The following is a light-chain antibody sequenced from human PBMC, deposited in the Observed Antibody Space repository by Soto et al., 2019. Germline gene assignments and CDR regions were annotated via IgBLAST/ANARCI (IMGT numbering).Light chain of an antibody. Sequence: ENVLTQSPATLSLSPGERATLSCRASQSVSSYLAWYQQQPGQAPRLLIYDASNRATGIPARFSGSGSGTDFTLTISSLEPEDFAVYYCQQRSNWLTFGGGTKVEIK. CDR1: QSVSSY. CDR3: QQRSNWLT. J-gene: IGKJ4*01. V-gene: IGKV3-11*01. CDR2: DAS.